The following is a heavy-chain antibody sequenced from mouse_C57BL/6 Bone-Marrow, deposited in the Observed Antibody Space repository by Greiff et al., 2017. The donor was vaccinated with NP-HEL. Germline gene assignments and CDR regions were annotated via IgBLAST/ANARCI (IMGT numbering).Heavy chain of an antibody. J-gene: IGHJ3*01. CDR2: IDPSASYT. CDR3: ARKAYYGRSDDFAY. CDR1: GYTFTTYW. D-gene: IGHD1-1*01. Sequence: QVQLQQPGAELVKPGASVKLSCKASGYTFTTYWMQWVKQRPGQGLEWIGEIDPSASYTNYNQKFKGKATLTVDKSSRTANMQLSSLTSEDSAVYYCARKAYYGRSDDFAYWGQGTLVTVSA. V-gene: IGHV1-50*01.